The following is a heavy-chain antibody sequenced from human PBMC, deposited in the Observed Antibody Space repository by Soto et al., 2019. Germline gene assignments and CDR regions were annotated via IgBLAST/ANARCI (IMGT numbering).Heavy chain of an antibody. CDR1: GFTFSSYW. J-gene: IGHJ6*02. Sequence: GGSLRLSCAASGFTFSSYWMSWVRQAPGKGLEWVANIKQDGSEKYYVDSVKGRFTISRGNAKNSLYLQMNSLRAEDTAVYYCARDDPSYSSSSYYYYYGMDVWGQGTTVTVSS. CDR3: ARDDPSYSSSSYYYYYGMDV. CDR2: IKQDGSEK. V-gene: IGHV3-7*03. D-gene: IGHD6-6*01.